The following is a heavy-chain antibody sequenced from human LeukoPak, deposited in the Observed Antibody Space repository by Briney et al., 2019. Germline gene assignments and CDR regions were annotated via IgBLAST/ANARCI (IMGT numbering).Heavy chain of an antibody. V-gene: IGHV3-23*01. CDR3: ANKGSLSAFDI. J-gene: IGHJ3*02. CDR2: ISGTGGST. Sequence: GGSLRLSCAASRYAFSRYGMNWVRQAPGKGLEWVSAISGTGGSTSYGDSVRGRFTVSRDTSKNTVYLQMNSLRAEDTAVYYCANKGSLSAFDICGQGTMVTVSS. CDR1: RYAFSRYG. D-gene: IGHD6-6*01.